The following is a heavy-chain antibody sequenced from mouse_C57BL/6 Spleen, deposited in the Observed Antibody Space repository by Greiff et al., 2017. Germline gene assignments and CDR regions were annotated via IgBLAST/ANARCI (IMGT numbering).Heavy chain of an antibody. J-gene: IGHJ4*01. Sequence: EVKLEESGGGLVQPGGSLKLSCAASGFTFSDYYMYWVRQTPEKRLEWVAYISNGGGSTYYPDTVKGRFTISRDNAKNTLYLQMSRLKSEDTAMYYCARRGYDYAMDYWGQGTSVTVSS. CDR3: ARRGYDYAMDY. V-gene: IGHV5-12*01. D-gene: IGHD2-14*01. CDR2: ISNGGGST. CDR1: GFTFSDYY.